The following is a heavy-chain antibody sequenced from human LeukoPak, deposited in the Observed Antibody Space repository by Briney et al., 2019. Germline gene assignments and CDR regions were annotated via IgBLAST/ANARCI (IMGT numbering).Heavy chain of an antibody. CDR2: TYYRSKLYN. CDR1: GDILSSNSAA. J-gene: IGHJ4*02. CDR3: ARSARRGGYFDY. V-gene: IGHV6-1*01. D-gene: IGHD6-6*01. Sequence: SQTLSLTCALSGDILSSNSAAWNWIRQSPSRGLEWLGRTYYRSKLYNDYAVPVKSRITINPDTSKNQFSLQLNSVAPEDTAVYDCARSARRGGYFDYWGQGTLVTVSS.